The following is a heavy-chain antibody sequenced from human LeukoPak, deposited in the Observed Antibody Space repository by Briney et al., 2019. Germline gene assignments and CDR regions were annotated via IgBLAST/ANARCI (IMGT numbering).Heavy chain of an antibody. J-gene: IGHJ3*02. D-gene: IGHD6-13*01. Sequence: PSETLSLTCAVYGGSFSGYYWSWIRQPPGKGLEWIGEINHSGSTNYNPSLKSRVTISVDTSKNQFSLKLSSVTAADTAVYYCARLPPDYSSSWSDAIDAFDIWGQGTMVTVSS. CDR2: INHSGST. CDR3: ARLPPDYSSSWSDAIDAFDI. CDR1: GGSFSGYY. V-gene: IGHV4-34*01.